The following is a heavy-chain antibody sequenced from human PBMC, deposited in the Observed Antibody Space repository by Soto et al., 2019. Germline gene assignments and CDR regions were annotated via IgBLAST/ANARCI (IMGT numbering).Heavy chain of an antibody. V-gene: IGHV4-59*01. J-gene: IGHJ4*02. CDR2: IYYSGST. Sequence: SETLSLTCTVSGGSISSYYWSWIRQPPGKGLEWIGYIYYSGSTNYNPSLKSRVTISVDTSKNQFSLKLSSVTAADTAVYYCARDDRDYGIDYWGQGTLVTVSS. CDR3: ARDDRDYGIDY. CDR1: GGSISSYY. D-gene: IGHD4-17*01.